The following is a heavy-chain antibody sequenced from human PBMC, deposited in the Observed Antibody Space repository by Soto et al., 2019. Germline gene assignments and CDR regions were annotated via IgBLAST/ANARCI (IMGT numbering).Heavy chain of an antibody. CDR3: VGGGYCSGGSCYPGPDY. CDR1: GGSFSGYY. V-gene: IGHV4-34*01. CDR2: INHSGST. D-gene: IGHD2-15*01. Sequence: SETLSLTCAVYGGSFSGYYWSWVRQPPGKGLEWIGEINHSGSTNYNPSLKSRVTISVDTSKNQFSLELSSVTAADTAVYYCVGGGYCSGGSCYPGPDYWGQGTLVTVSS. J-gene: IGHJ4*02.